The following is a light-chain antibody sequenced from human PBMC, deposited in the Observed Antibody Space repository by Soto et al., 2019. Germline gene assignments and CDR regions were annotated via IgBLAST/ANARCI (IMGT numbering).Light chain of an antibody. CDR2: DAF. Sequence: IQLTQSPSSLSASVGDRVTITCRASQSVSSWLAWYQQKPGKAPNLLIYDAFSLQSGVPSRFSGSGSGTEFTLTISSLQPDDFATYYCQQYNTFPWTFGQGTKVDIK. CDR1: QSVSSW. V-gene: IGKV1-5*01. CDR3: QQYNTFPWT. J-gene: IGKJ1*01.